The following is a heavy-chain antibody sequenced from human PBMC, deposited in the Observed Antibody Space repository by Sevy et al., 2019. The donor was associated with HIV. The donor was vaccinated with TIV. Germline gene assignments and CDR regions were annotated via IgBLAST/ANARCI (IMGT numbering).Heavy chain of an antibody. D-gene: IGHD3-22*01. V-gene: IGHV4-59*01. J-gene: IGHJ4*02. CDR2: IYDSGRT. Sequence: SETLSLTCSVSGGSFSGYYWSWIRQPPGKGLEWIGYIYDSGRTNYNPSLTSRVNISEDTSKNQFSLKLNSVTAADTAVYYCARSLNHYDSSGYQMGFDYWGQGTLVTVSS. CDR1: GGSFSGYY. CDR3: ARSLNHYDSSGYQMGFDY.